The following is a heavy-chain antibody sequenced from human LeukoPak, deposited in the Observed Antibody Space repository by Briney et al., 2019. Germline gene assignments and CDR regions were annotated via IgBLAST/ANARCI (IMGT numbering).Heavy chain of an antibody. CDR1: GYTFTSYW. Sequence: GESLQISCQGSGYTFTSYWIGWARQVPGKGLEWMGIIYPGDSDTRYSPSFQGQVTISADKSISTAYLQWSSLKASDTAMYYCARLSDDYVDYWGQGTLVTVSS. V-gene: IGHV5-51*01. CDR3: ARLSDDYVDY. CDR2: IYPGDSDT. J-gene: IGHJ4*02.